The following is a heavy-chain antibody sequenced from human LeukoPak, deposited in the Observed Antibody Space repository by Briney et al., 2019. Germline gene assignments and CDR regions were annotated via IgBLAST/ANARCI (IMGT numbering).Heavy chain of an antibody. CDR2: FDPEDGET. Sequence: ASVKVSCKVSGYTLTELSMHLVRQAPGKGLEWMGGFDPEDGETIYAQKFQGRVTMTEDTSTDTAYMELSSLRSEDTAVYYCATGDIVVVPADTLDDWGQGTLVTVSS. D-gene: IGHD2-2*01. CDR3: ATGDIVVVPADTLDD. J-gene: IGHJ4*02. CDR1: GYTLTELS. V-gene: IGHV1-24*01.